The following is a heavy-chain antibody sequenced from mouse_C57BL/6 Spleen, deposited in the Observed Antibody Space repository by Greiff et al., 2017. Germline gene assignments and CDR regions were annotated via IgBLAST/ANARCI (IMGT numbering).Heavy chain of an antibody. CDR1: GYTFTSYW. CDR3: ARSHGYDDKAWFAY. D-gene: IGHD2-2*01. J-gene: IGHJ3*01. CDR2: IYPSDSET. V-gene: IGHV1-61*01. Sequence: QVQLQQPGAELVRPGSSVKLSCKASGYTFTSYWMDWVKQRPGQGLEWIGNIYPSDSETHYTQKFKDKATLTVDKSSSTAYMQLSSLTSEDSAVYYCARSHGYDDKAWFAYWGQGTLVTVSA.